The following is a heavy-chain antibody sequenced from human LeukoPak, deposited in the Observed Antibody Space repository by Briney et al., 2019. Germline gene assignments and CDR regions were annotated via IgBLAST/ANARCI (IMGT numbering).Heavy chain of an antibody. V-gene: IGHV1-2*02. Sequence: APVKVSCKASGYTFTGYYMHWVRQAPGQGLEWMGWINPNSGGTNYAQKFQGRVTMTRDTSISTAYMELSRLRSDDTAVYYCARDQIPYYYDSSGYHPPDYWGQGTLVTVSS. CDR2: INPNSGGT. D-gene: IGHD3-22*01. J-gene: IGHJ4*02. CDR1: GYTFTGYY. CDR3: ARDQIPYYYDSSGYHPPDY.